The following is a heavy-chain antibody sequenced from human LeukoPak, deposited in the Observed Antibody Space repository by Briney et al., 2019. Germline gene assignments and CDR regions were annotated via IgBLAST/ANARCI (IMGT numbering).Heavy chain of an antibody. CDR3: TRDSGTYNWFDP. Sequence: VGSLRLSCAASGFTFSGSAIHWVRQSSGKGLEWVGQIDKKDKGYATATAYAASVKGRFTISRDDSINTAYLQMKSLKTEDTALYYCTRDSGTYNWFDPWGQGTLVIVSS. CDR2: IDKKDKGYATAT. J-gene: IGHJ5*02. CDR1: GFTFSGSA. D-gene: IGHD1-26*01. V-gene: IGHV3-73*01.